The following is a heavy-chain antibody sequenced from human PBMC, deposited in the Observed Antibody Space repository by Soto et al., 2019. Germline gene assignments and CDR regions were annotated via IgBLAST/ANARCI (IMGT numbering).Heavy chain of an antibody. CDR1: GFTFSSSC. CDR2: ISSSSSTI. Sequence: GGSLRLSCAASGFTFSSSCMNWVRQAPGKGQEWDSYISSSSSTIYYADSVKGRLTISRDNAKNSLYLQMNSLRAEDTALYYCAKALYYDSSGYHGDAFGIRGQRTFVTVS. V-gene: IGHV3-48*04. J-gene: IGHJ3*02. CDR3: AKALYYDSSGYHGDAFGI. D-gene: IGHD3-22*01.